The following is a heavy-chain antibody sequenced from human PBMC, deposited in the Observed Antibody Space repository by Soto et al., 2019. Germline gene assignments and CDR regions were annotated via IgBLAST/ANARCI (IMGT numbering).Heavy chain of an antibody. Sequence: QVQLVESGGGVVQPGRSLRLSCAASGFTFSSYAMHWVRQAPGKGLEWVAVISYDGSNKYYADSVKGRFTISRDNSKNTLYLQMNSLRAEDTAVYYCARDRPPVRFLEWSPWIFDYWGQGTLVTVSS. CDR1: GFTFSSYA. J-gene: IGHJ4*02. CDR3: ARDRPPVRFLEWSPWIFDY. D-gene: IGHD3-3*01. CDR2: ISYDGSNK. V-gene: IGHV3-30-3*01.